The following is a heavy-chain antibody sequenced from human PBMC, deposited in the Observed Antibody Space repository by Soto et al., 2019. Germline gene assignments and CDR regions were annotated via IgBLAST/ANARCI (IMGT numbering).Heavy chain of an antibody. CDR3: ARGQGCCGPAPPCFDL. CDR2: IIPIFGTA. Sequence: QVQLVQSGAEVKKPGSSVKVSCKASGGTFSSYAISWVRQAPGQGLEWMGGIIPIFGTANYAQKFQGRVTTTADASTVSAYMELSSLRSEDAAVYYGARGQGCCGPAPPCFDLWGRGTLVTVSS. D-gene: IGHD2-21*01. CDR1: GGTFSSYA. V-gene: IGHV1-69*12. J-gene: IGHJ2*01.